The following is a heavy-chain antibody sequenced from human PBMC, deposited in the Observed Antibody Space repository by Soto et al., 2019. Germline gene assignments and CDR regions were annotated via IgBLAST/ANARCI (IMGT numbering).Heavy chain of an antibody. CDR2: VIPIFGTA. V-gene: IGHV1-69*01. CDR3: ARDDIVVVPAAKGYYYGMDV. CDR1: GGTFSSYA. Sequence: QVQLVQSGAEVKKPGSSVKVSCKASGGTFSSYAISWVRQAPGQGLEWMGGVIPIFGTANYAQKCQGRVTITADESTSTAYMELSSLRSEDTAVYYCARDDIVVVPAAKGYYYGMDVWGQGTTVTVSS. D-gene: IGHD2-2*01. J-gene: IGHJ6*02.